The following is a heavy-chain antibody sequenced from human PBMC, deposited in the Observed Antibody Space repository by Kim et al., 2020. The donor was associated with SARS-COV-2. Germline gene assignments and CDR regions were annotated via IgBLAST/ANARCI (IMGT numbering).Heavy chain of an antibody. CDR2: IDHSGTT. Sequence: SETLSLTCAVYGGSFSGYYWSWIRQPPGKGLEWIGEIDHSGTTNYNPSLTSRVTISVDTSKNQFSLKLSSVTAADTAVYYCARGRKAAAGYWGQGTLVTV. D-gene: IGHD6-13*01. V-gene: IGHV4-34*01. CDR3: ARGRKAAAGY. J-gene: IGHJ4*02. CDR1: GGSFSGYY.